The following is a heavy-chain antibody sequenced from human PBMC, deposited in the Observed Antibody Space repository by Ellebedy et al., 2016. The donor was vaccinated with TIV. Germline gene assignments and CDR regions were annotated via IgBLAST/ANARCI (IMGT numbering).Heavy chain of an antibody. Sequence: GESLKISCKSYGYKFSTLWIAWVRQMPGRGLEWMGMIYPGDSDTRYSPSFQGQVTISADNSISTAYLQWSSLKASDTAMYYCARWNGYGHAHFDYWGQGTLVTVSS. J-gene: IGHJ4*02. CDR1: GYKFSTLW. CDR3: ARWNGYGHAHFDY. D-gene: IGHD1-1*01. CDR2: IYPGDSDT. V-gene: IGHV5-51*01.